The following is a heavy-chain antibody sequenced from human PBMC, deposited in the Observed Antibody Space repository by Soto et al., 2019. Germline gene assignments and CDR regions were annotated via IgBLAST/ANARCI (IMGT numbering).Heavy chain of an antibody. CDR3: AKDRQPDGLWPFDH. CDR1: GFTFSTYA. CDR2: LYGNGGGI. J-gene: IGHJ4*02. D-gene: IGHD2-8*01. Sequence: GGSLRLSCAASGFTFSTYAMSWVRQAPGKGLEWVSGLYGNGGGITYADALKGRFTISRDNSNNMLYLQMHSLRAEDTAVYYCAKDRQPDGLWPFDHWGQGTLVTVSS. V-gene: IGHV3-23*01.